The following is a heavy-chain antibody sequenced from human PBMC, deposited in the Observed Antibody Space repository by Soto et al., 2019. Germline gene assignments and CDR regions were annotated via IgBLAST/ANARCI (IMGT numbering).Heavy chain of an antibody. V-gene: IGHV3-23*01. CDR2: ISGTGGST. CDR3: AKHLADRYHFDY. J-gene: IGHJ4*02. D-gene: IGHD1-1*01. CDR1: GFTFNYYA. Sequence: PVGSLRLSCAAPGFTFNYYAISWDRQAPGWGLEWVSAISGTGGSTYYADSAKGRFTISRDNSKNTLYLQMNSLRAEDTAVYYCAKHLADRYHFDYWGLGTLVTVSS.